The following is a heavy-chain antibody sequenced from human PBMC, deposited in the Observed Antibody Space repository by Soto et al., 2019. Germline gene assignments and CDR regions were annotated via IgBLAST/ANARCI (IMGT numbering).Heavy chain of an antibody. CDR3: ARDKPIAQWLVPSGLPRPGPLDY. CDR1: GFTFSSYS. D-gene: IGHD6-19*01. CDR2: ISSSSSTI. J-gene: IGHJ4*02. Sequence: EVQLVESGGGLVQPGGSLRLSCAASGFTFSSYSMNWVRQAPGKGLEWVSYISSSSSTIYYADSVKGRFTISRDNAKNSLYLQMNSLRDEDTAVSYCARDKPIAQWLVPSGLPRPGPLDYWGQGTLVTVSS. V-gene: IGHV3-48*02.